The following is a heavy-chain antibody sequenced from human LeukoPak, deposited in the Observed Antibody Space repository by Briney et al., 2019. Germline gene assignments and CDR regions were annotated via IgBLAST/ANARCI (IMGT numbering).Heavy chain of an antibody. CDR2: INPNSGGT. J-gene: IGHJ5*02. Sequence: ASVKVSCKASGYTFTGYYMHWVRQAPGQGLEWMGWINPNSGGTNYAQKFQGRVTMTRDTSISTAYMELSRLRSDDTAVYYCARDYSSSWKNRFDPWGQGTLVTVSS. CDR1: GYTFTGYY. CDR3: ARDYSSSWKNRFDP. V-gene: IGHV1-2*02. D-gene: IGHD6-13*01.